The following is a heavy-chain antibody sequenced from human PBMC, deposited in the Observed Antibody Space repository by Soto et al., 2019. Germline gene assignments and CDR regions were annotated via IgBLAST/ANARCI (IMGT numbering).Heavy chain of an antibody. CDR1: GFTFSNAW. Sequence: GGSLRLSCAGSGFTFSNAWMNWVRQAPGKGLEWVGRIKSKTDGETTDYAAPVKGRFTVSRDDSKSTVFLQMNNLKTEDTAVYYCSTGGYFLDYWGQGTLVTVSS. J-gene: IGHJ4*02. CDR2: IKSKTDGETT. CDR3: STGGYFLDY. V-gene: IGHV3-15*01. D-gene: IGHD3-16*01.